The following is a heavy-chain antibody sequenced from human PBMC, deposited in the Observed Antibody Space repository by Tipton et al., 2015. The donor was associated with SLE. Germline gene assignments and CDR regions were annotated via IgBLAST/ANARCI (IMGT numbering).Heavy chain of an antibody. V-gene: IGHV4-34*01. CDR2: INHSGST. CDR1: GGSFSGYY. Sequence: TLSFTCAVCGGSFSGYYWSWIRQPPGKGLEWIGEINHSGSTNYNPSLKSRVTISVDTSKNQFSLKLSSVTAADTAVYYCARREAAYYDKGFQHWGQGTLVTVSS. CDR3: ARREAAYYDKGFQH. J-gene: IGHJ1*01. D-gene: IGHD3-22*01.